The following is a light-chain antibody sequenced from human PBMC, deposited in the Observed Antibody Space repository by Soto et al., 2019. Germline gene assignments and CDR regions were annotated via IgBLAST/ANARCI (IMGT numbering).Light chain of an antibody. CDR3: QQYGNLPLT. CDR1: ERIYSAY. J-gene: IGKJ4*01. CDR2: RVS. V-gene: IGKV3-20*01. Sequence: EFVLTQYPGTLSLSRGERATLSCRASERIYSAYLGWYQQKPGQAPRLLIYRVSSRATGVPDRFSGSGSGTDYTLTISRLEPEDFAVYYCQQYGNLPLTFGGGTKVDIK.